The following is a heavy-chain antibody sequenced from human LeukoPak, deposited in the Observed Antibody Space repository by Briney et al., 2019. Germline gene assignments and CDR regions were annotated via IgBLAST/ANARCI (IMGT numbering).Heavy chain of an antibody. D-gene: IGHD1-26*01. J-gene: IGHJ4*02. CDR2: IIPIFGTA. CDR1: AGTFSSYA. V-gene: IGHV1-69*06. Sequence: AAVKVSCKASAGTFSSYAISWGRQAPGQGLEWMGGIIPIFGTANYAQKFQGRVTITADKATSTAYMELSSLRSEDTAVYYCARGSYLLPRLFDYWGQGTLVIVS. CDR3: ARGSYLLPRLFDY.